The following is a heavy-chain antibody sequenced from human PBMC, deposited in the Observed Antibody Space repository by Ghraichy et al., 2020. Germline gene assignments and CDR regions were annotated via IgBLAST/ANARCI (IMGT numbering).Heavy chain of an antibody. CDR3: AREMAAGPLGTIDAFDI. D-gene: IGHD6-13*01. V-gene: IGHV3-7*03. Sequence: GGSLRLSCAASGFTFSSYWMSWVRQAPGKGLEWVANIKQDGSEKYYVDSVKGRFTISRDNAKNSLYLQMNSLRAEDTAVYYCAREMAAGPLGTIDAFDIWGQGTMVTVSS. CDR2: IKQDGSEK. J-gene: IGHJ3*02. CDR1: GFTFSSYW.